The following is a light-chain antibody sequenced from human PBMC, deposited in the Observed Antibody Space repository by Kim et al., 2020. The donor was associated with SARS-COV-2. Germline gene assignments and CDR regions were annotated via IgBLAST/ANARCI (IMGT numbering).Light chain of an antibody. V-gene: IGLV2-14*03. Sequence: SIPISGTGSSSDIGGYNHVSWYQQYPGKAPKLVIYGVSNRPSGVSSRFSGSKSGNMASLTISGLQIEDEADFYCSSYTDNSSRYVFGTGTKVTVL. CDR3: SSYTDNSSRYV. J-gene: IGLJ1*01. CDR2: GVS. CDR1: SSDIGGYNH.